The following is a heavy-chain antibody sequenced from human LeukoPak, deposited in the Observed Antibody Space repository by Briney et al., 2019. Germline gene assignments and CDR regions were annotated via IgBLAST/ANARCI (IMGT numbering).Heavy chain of an antibody. CDR2: INSDGSST. CDR1: GFTFSNYW. D-gene: IGHD5-18*01. Sequence: GGSLRLSCAASGFTFSNYWMSWVRQAPGKGLVWVSRINSDGSSTSYADSVKGRFTISRDNAKNTLYLQMNSLRAEDTAVYYCARGFAAMAHFDYWGQGTLVTVSS. V-gene: IGHV3-74*01. J-gene: IGHJ4*02. CDR3: ARGFAAMAHFDY.